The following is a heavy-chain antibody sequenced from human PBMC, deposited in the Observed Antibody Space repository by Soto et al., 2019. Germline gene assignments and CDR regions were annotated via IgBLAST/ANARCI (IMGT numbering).Heavy chain of an antibody. CDR1: GYTFTGYY. J-gene: IGHJ5*02. V-gene: IGHV1-2*04. D-gene: IGHD3-9*01. Sequence: GASVKVSCKASGYTFTGYYMHWVRQAPGQGLEWMGWINPNSGGTNYAQKFQGWVTMTRDTSISTAYMELSRLRSDDTAVYYCARATYYDILTGSGFDPWGQGTLVTVSS. CDR2: INPNSGGT. CDR3: ARATYYDILTGSGFDP.